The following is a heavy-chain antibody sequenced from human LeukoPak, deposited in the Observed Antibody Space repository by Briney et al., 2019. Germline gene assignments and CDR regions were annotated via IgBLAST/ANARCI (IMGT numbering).Heavy chain of an antibody. V-gene: IGHV4-4*02. J-gene: IGHJ4*02. CDR2: IDHSGST. CDR1: GGSISSSNW. Sequence: SETLSLTCAVSGGSISSSNWWSWVRQPPGKGLEWIGEIDHSGSTNYNPSLKSRVTISVDKSKNQFSLKLSSVTAADTAVYYCARLVGYYYDSSGYLYYFDYWGQGTLVTVSS. CDR3: ARLVGYYYDSSGYLYYFDY. D-gene: IGHD3-22*01.